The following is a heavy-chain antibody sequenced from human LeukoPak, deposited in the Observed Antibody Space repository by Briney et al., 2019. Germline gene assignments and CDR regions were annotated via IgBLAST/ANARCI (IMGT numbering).Heavy chain of an antibody. CDR1: GYTFTSYG. CDR3: ASTPILWFGELRFYAFDI. Sequence: GASVKVSCKASGYTFTSYGISWVRQAPGQGLEWMGWISAYNGNTNYAQKLQGRVTMTTDTSTSTAYMELRSLRSDDTAVYYCASTPILWFGELRFYAFDIWGQGTMVTVSS. V-gene: IGHV1-18*01. CDR2: ISAYNGNT. D-gene: IGHD3-10*01. J-gene: IGHJ3*02.